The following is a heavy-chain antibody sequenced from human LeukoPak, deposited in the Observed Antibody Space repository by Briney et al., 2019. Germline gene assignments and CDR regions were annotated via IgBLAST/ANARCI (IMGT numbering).Heavy chain of an antibody. J-gene: IGHJ5*02. CDR2: ISAANGNT. V-gene: IGHV1-18*04. Sequence: ASVKVSCKASGYTFPSYSLHWVRQAPGQGLEWMGCISAANGNTNYAQKLQGRVTMTTDTSTSTAYMELRSLRSDDTAVYYCARDSGEVRGVEIPNWFDPWGQGTLVTVSS. CDR1: GYTFPSYS. CDR3: ARDSGEVRGVEIPNWFDP. D-gene: IGHD3-10*01.